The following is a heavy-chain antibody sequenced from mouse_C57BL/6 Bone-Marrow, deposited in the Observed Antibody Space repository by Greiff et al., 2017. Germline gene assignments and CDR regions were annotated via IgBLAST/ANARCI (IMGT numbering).Heavy chain of an antibody. Sequence: EVKLMESGEGLVKPGGSLKLSCAASGFTFSSYAMSWLRQTPEKRLGWVAYISSGGDYIYYADTVKGRFNISRDNARNTLYLQMSSLKSEDTAMYYCTRDFPIYYDYDGARFAYGGQGTLVTVSA. CDR2: ISSGGDYI. CDR1: GFTFSSYA. V-gene: IGHV5-9-1*02. D-gene: IGHD2-4*01. CDR3: TRDFPIYYDYDGARFAY. J-gene: IGHJ3*01.